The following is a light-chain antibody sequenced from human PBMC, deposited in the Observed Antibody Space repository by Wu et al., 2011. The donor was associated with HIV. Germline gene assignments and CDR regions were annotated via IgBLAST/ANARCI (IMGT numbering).Light chain of an antibody. J-gene: IGKJ4*01. CDR3: QQYAGSPPVT. CDR1: QSVSGK. Sequence: EIVMTQSPATLSVSPGERATLSCRASQSVSGKLAWYQQKPGQAPRLLIYGASRRATGIPDRFSGSGSGTDFTLTISRLEPEDFAVYYCQQYAGSPPVTFGGGTRVEI. V-gene: IGKV3-20*01. CDR2: GAS.